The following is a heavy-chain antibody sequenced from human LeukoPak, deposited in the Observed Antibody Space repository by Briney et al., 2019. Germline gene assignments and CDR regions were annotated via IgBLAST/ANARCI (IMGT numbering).Heavy chain of an antibody. CDR2: ISSSSSYI. CDR3: ARDGDSVVRGADY. CDR1: GFTFSSYS. J-gene: IGHJ4*02. D-gene: IGHD3-10*01. Sequence: SGGSLRLSCAASGFTFSSYSMNWVRQAPGKGLEWVSSISSSSSYIYYADSVKGRFTISRDNAKNSLYLQMNSLRAEDTAVYYCARDGDSVVRGADYWGQGTLVTVSS. V-gene: IGHV3-21*01.